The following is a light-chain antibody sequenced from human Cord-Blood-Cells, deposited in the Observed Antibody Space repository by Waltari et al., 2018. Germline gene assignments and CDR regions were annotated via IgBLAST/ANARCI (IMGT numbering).Light chain of an antibody. CDR3: QQYDNLRLT. J-gene: IGKJ3*01. CDR1: QDLSNY. CDR2: DAS. V-gene: IGKV1-33*01. Sequence: IQMTPSPSSMSASVADRFTITCQASQDLSNYLNWYQQKPGKAPKLLIYDASNVETGVPSRCSGSGSGTEFTFTMSSLQPEDIATYYCQQYDNLRLTFGPGTKVDIE.